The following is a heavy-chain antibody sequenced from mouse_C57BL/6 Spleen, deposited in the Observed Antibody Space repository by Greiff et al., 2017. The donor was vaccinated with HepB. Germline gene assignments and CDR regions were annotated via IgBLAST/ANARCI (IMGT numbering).Heavy chain of an antibody. D-gene: IGHD2-3*01. CDR3: ARNRGVSDGDYFDY. CDR1: GFSLTSYG. J-gene: IGHJ2*01. CDR2: IWSGGST. Sequence: VQGVESGPGLVQPSQSLSITCTVSGFSLTSYGVHWVRQSPGKGLEWLGVIWSGGSTDYNAAFISRLSISKDNSKSQVFFKMNSLQADDTAIYYCARNRGVSDGDYFDYWGQGTTLTVSS. V-gene: IGHV2-2*01.